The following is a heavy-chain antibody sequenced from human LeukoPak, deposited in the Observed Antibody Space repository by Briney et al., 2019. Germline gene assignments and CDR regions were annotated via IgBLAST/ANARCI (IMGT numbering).Heavy chain of an antibody. CDR1: GGSISSSSYY. D-gene: IGHD5-12*01. CDR2: IYYSGST. CDR3: ARESILHPRGLFDP. J-gene: IGHJ5*02. Sequence: SETLSLTCTVSGGSISSSSYYWGWIRQPPGKGLEWIGSIYYSGSTYYNPSLKSRVTISVDTSKNQFSLKLSSVTAADTAVYYCARESILHPRGLFDPWGQGTLVTVSS. V-gene: IGHV4-39*07.